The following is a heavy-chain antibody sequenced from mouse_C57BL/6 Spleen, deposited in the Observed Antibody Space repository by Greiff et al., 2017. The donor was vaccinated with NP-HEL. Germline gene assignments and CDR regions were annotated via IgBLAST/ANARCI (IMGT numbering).Heavy chain of an antibody. CDR3: ARETTASV. CDR1: GFTFSSYA. V-gene: IGHV5-4*01. D-gene: IGHD1-2*01. Sequence: EVQVVESGGGLVKPGGSLKLSCAASGFTFSSYAMSWVRQTPEKRLEWVATISDGGSYTYYPDNVKGRFTISRDNAKNNLYLQMSHLKSEDTAMYYCARETTASVWGTGTTVTVSS. J-gene: IGHJ1*03. CDR2: ISDGGSYT.